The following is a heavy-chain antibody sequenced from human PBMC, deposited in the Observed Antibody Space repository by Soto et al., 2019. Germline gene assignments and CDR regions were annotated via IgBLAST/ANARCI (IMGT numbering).Heavy chain of an antibody. CDR1: GGTFSTYT. Sequence: QVQLVQSGAEVKKPGSSVKVSCKASGGTFSTYTITWVRQAPGQGLEWMGGILPIIGINNYAQKFQGRVTITAAKFTGTAYMELTRLRSDDTAVYYCAGDPDSHYNDSHASSYPWGQGTLVTVSS. D-gene: IGHD3-22*01. V-gene: IGHV1-69*08. CDR2: ILPIIGIN. CDR3: AGDPDSHYNDSHASSYP. J-gene: IGHJ5*02.